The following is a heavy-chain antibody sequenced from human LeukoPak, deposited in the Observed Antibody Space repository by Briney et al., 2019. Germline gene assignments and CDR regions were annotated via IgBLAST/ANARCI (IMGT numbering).Heavy chain of an antibody. CDR2: VYYSGST. Sequence: PSETLSLTCTVSGGSINDYYWSWIRQPPGKGLEWIGYVYYSGSTNYNPSFKSRVTISVDRFKTQFSLKLSSVTAADTAMYYCARVLYSSSCCTFDYWGQGTLVTVSS. CDR3: ARVLYSSSCCTFDY. J-gene: IGHJ4*02. CDR1: GGSINDYY. V-gene: IGHV4-59*01. D-gene: IGHD6-13*01.